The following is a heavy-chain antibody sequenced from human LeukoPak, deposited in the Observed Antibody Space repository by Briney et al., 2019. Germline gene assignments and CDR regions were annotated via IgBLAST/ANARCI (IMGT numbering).Heavy chain of an antibody. V-gene: IGHV4-30-4*08. CDR2: IYYSGST. Sequence: SQTLSLTCTVSGGSISSGDYYWSWIRQPPGKGLEWIGYIYYSGSTYYNPSLKSRVTISVDTSKNQFSLKLSSVTATDTAVYYCARAVLGDYVWGSYPIDAFDIWGQGTMVTVSS. CDR1: GGSISSGDYY. J-gene: IGHJ3*02. D-gene: IGHD3-16*02. CDR3: ARAVLGDYVWGSYPIDAFDI.